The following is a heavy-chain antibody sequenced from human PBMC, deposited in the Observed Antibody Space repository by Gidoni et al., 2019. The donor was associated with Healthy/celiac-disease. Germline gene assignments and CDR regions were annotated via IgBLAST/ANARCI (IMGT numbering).Heavy chain of an antibody. D-gene: IGHD3-3*01. CDR2: ISSSGSTR. Sequence: QVQLVESGGGLVKPGGSLRLSCAASGFTFSDYYLSWLRQAPGKGLEWVSYISSSGSTRYYADSVKGRFTISRYNAKNSLYLQMNSLRAEDTAVYYCARDYGDFWSGYYGYYYYGMDVWGQGTTVTVSS. CDR1: GFTFSDYY. CDR3: ARDYGDFWSGYYGYYYYGMDV. J-gene: IGHJ6*02. V-gene: IGHV3-11*01.